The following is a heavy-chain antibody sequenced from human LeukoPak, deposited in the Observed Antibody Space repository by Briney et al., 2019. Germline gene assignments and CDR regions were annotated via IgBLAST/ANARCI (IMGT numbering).Heavy chain of an antibody. CDR1: GFTFSSYA. V-gene: IGHV3-20*01. CDR2: ISGSGGST. CDR3: ARSRYSNYVSYPDDAFDI. Sequence: GGSLRLSCAASGFTFSSYAMSWVRQAPGKGLEWVSAISGSGGSTGYADSVKGRFTISRDNAKNSLYLQMNSLRAKDTALYHCARSRYSNYVSYPDDAFDIWGQGTMVTVSS. J-gene: IGHJ3*02. D-gene: IGHD4-11*01.